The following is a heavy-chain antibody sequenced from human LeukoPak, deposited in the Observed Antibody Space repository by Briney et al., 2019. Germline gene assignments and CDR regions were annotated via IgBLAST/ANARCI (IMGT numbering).Heavy chain of an antibody. CDR2: IYTGDSDT. CDR1: GYSFTSYW. D-gene: IGHD2-2*01. CDR3: AIVALGCSSTSCYSPIYFDY. V-gene: IGHV5-51*01. J-gene: IGHJ4*02. Sequence: GESLKISCKGSGYSFTSYWIGWVRPMPGKGVEWMGIIYTGDSDTRYSPSFQGQVTISADKSISTAYLQWSSLKASDTAMYYCAIVALGCSSTSCYSPIYFDYWGQGTLVTVSS.